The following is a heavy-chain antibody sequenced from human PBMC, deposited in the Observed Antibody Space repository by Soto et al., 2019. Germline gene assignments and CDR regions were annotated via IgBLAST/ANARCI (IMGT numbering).Heavy chain of an antibody. Sequence: ASVKVSCKASGYTFTSYGISWVRQAPGQGLEWMGWISAYNGNTNYAQKLQGRVTMTTDTSTSTAYMELRSLRSDDTAVYYCARGITQLWSWTYYYYYYGMDVWGQGTTDTVSS. D-gene: IGHD5-18*01. CDR3: ARGITQLWSWTYYYYYYGMDV. J-gene: IGHJ6*02. CDR2: ISAYNGNT. V-gene: IGHV1-18*04. CDR1: GYTFTSYG.